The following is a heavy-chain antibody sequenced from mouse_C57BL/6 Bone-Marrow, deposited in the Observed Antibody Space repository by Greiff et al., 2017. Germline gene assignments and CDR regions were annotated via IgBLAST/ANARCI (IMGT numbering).Heavy chain of an antibody. CDR2: INPNNGGT. V-gene: IGHV1-26*01. D-gene: IGHD2-4*01. CDR3: ARPPIYYDYDDWFAY. Sequence: EVKLQQSGPELVKPGASVKISCKASGYTFTDYYMNWVKQSHGKSLEWIGDINPNNGGTSYNQKFKGKATLTVDKSSSTAYMELRSLTSEDSAVYYCARPPIYYDYDDWFAYWGQGTLVTVSA. CDR1: GYTFTDYY. J-gene: IGHJ3*01.